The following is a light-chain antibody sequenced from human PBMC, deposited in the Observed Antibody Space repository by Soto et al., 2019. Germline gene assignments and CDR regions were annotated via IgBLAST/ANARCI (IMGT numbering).Light chain of an antibody. CDR1: QGIGST. CDR3: QRYDNCPLT. V-gene: IGKV3-15*01. J-gene: IGKJ4*01. Sequence: EIVMTQSPATLSVSPGERATLSCRASQGIGSTLAWYQQKPGQTPRLLMYDTSTRATCVPARFSGSRSGTEFTLTINSLQSEDFEVYYCQRYDNCPLTFGGGTKVEVK. CDR2: DTS.